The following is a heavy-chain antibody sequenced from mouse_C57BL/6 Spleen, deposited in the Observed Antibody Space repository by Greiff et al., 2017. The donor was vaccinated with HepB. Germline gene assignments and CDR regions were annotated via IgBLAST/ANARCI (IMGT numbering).Heavy chain of an antibody. D-gene: IGHD1-1*01. Sequence: QVQLQQPGAELVKPGASVKLSCKASGYTFTSYWMHWVKQRPGQGLEWIGMIHPNSGSTNYNEKFKSKATLTVDKSSSTAYMQLSSLTSEDSAVYYCAREAFITNYFDYWGQGTTLTVSS. CDR2: IHPNSGST. CDR3: AREAFITNYFDY. V-gene: IGHV1-64*01. J-gene: IGHJ2*01. CDR1: GYTFTSYW.